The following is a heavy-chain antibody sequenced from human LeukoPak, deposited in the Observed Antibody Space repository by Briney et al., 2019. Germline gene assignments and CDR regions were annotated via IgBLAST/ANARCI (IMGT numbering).Heavy chain of an antibody. CDR2: ISYDGSNK. V-gene: IGHV3-30*03. Sequence: GGSLRLSCAASGFTFSSYWMHWVRQAPGKGLEWVAVISYDGSNKYYADSVKGRFTISRDNSKNTLYLQMNSLRAEDAAVYYCAREPYYDILTRYAFDIWGQGTMVTVSS. J-gene: IGHJ3*02. CDR1: GFTFSSYW. D-gene: IGHD3-9*01. CDR3: AREPYYDILTRYAFDI.